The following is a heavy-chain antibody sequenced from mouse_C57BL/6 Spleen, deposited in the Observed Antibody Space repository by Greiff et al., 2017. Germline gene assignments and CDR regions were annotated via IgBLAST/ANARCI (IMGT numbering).Heavy chain of an antibody. Sequence: VQLQQSGPELVKPGASVKISCKASGYAFSSSWMNWVKQRPGKGLEWIGRIYPGDGDTNYNGKFKGKATLAADKSSSTAYMQLSSLTSEDSAVYFCARSGGNYGYFEVWGTGTTVTVSS. CDR1: GYAFSSSW. CDR3: ARSGGNYGYFEV. J-gene: IGHJ1*03. CDR2: IYPGDGDT. D-gene: IGHD1-1*01. V-gene: IGHV1-82*01.